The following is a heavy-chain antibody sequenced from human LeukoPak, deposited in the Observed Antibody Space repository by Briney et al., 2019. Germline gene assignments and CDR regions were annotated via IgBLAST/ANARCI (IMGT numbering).Heavy chain of an antibody. CDR3: ARGQARLAWFDP. Sequence: PSETLSLTCTVSGGSIRSSSSYWGWIRQPPGKGLEWIGSIYYSGSTYYNTSLKSRVTISVDTSKNQFSLRLTSVIAADTAVYYCARGQARLAWFDPWGQGTLVTVSS. CDR1: GGSIRSSSSY. D-gene: IGHD6-19*01. V-gene: IGHV4-39*01. CDR2: IYYSGST. J-gene: IGHJ5*02.